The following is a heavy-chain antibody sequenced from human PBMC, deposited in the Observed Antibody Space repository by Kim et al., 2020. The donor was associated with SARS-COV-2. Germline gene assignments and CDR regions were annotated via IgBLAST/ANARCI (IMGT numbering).Heavy chain of an antibody. Sequence: SETLSLTCTVSGGSISSSSYYWGWIRQPPGKGLEWIGSIYYSGSTYYNPSLKSRVTISVDTSKNQFSLKLSSVTAADTAVYYCASPIYSGYDFWGQGTLVTVSS. J-gene: IGHJ4*02. D-gene: IGHD5-12*01. V-gene: IGHV4-39*01. CDR2: IYYSGST. CDR3: ASPIYSGYDF. CDR1: GGSISSSSYY.